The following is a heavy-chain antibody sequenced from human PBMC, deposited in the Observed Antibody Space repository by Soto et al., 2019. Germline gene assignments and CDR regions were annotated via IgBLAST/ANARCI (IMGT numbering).Heavy chain of an antibody. J-gene: IGHJ6*02. Sequence: QVQLQQWGAGLLKPSETLSLTCAVYGGSFSGYYWSWIRQPPGKGLEWIGEINHSGSTNYNPSLKGRVTISVDTSKSQFSLKLSSVTAADTAVYYCARGSIAVRPYYNSGMAVWGQGTTVPASS. CDR1: GGSFSGYY. CDR2: INHSGST. V-gene: IGHV4-34*01. D-gene: IGHD6-6*01. CDR3: ARGSIAVRPYYNSGMAV.